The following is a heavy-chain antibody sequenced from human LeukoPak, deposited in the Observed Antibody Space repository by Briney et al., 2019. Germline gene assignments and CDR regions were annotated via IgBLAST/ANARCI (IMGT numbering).Heavy chain of an antibody. J-gene: IGHJ4*01. D-gene: IGHD5-24*01. CDR2: IYPGDSDT. Sequence: GEFLKISCKGVGYSFSTYWLGWVRQTPGKGLEWMGIIYPGDSDTRYSPSFQGQVTISVDKSISTAYLQWRSLKASDSAIYYCARRGDAYGLAYWGQGTLVTVSS. CDR1: GYSFSTYW. V-gene: IGHV5-51*01. CDR3: ARRGDAYGLAY.